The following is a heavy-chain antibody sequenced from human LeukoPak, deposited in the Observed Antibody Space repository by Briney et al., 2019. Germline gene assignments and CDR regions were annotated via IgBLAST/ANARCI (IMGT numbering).Heavy chain of an antibody. J-gene: IGHJ4*02. CDR1: GFTFSSYG. CDR2: IWYDGSNK. Sequence: GGSLRLSCAASGFTFSSYGMHWVRQAPGKGLEWVAVIWYDGSNKYYADSVKGRFTISRDNSKNTLYLQMNSLRAEDTAVYYCARDDTVTRFDYWGQGTLVTVSS. V-gene: IGHV3-33*01. D-gene: IGHD4-17*01. CDR3: ARDDTVTRFDY.